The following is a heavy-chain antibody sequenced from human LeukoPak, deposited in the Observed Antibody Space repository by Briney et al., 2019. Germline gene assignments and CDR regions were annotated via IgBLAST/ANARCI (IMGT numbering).Heavy chain of an antibody. J-gene: IGHJ4*02. Sequence: ASVKVSCKVSGYTLTELSMHWVRQAPGKGLEWMGGFDPEDGETIYAQKFQGRVTMTEDTSTDTAYMELSSLRSEDTAVYYCATAHQYQLLLGGYYFDYWGQGTLVTVSS. CDR2: FDPEDGET. CDR3: ATAHQYQLLLGGYYFDY. V-gene: IGHV1-24*01. D-gene: IGHD2-2*01. CDR1: GYTLTELS.